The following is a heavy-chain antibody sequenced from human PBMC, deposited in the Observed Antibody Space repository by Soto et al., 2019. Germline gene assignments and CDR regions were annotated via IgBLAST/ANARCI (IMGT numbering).Heavy chain of an antibody. V-gene: IGHV4-39*01. CDR2: VYWTGST. CDR3: ARSQYTYGLLIDY. CDR1: GDSITTNGYY. Sequence: PSETLSLTCSVSGDSITTNGYYWGWIRQPPGKGLQWIGNVYWTGSTFSHPSLTSRVFISVDTSKNEFSLRLTSVTAADTAVYYCARSQYTYGLLIDYWGPGTQVTVSS. J-gene: IGHJ4*02. D-gene: IGHD2-8*01.